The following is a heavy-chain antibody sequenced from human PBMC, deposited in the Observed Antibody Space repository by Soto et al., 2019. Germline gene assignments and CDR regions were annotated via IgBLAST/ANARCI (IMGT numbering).Heavy chain of an antibody. CDR3: ARGFQSSFGY. V-gene: IGHV3-53*01. Sequence: GXLRLSCAASGLTVSNSYMIWVRQAPGKGLEWVSVIYSGGSTYYADSVKGRFTISRDSSKNTLYLQMNSLRAEDTAVYYCARGFQSSFGYWGQGTLVTASS. J-gene: IGHJ4*02. D-gene: IGHD2-21*01. CDR1: GLTVSNSY. CDR2: IYSGGST.